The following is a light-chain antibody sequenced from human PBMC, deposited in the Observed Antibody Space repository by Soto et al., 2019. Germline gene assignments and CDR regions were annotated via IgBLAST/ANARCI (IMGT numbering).Light chain of an antibody. CDR1: QSISSS. CDR2: GVS. J-gene: IGKJ5*01. Sequence: DIQMTQSPSSLSASVGDKVTITCGASQSISSSLNWYQQKSGKAPNLLIYGVSRLQGGVPSRFSGSGSGTDFTLSISSLKTEDFANYYCQQSYTAHSITFGQGTRLEIK. CDR3: QQSYTAHSIT. V-gene: IGKV1-39*01.